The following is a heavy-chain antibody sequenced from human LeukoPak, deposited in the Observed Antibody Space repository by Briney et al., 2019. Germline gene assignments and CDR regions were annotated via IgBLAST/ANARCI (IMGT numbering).Heavy chain of an antibody. CDR3: ASWGSGSSDY. CDR1: GGFISSYH. CDR2: IYYSGST. J-gene: IGHJ4*02. D-gene: IGHD3-10*01. Sequence: SETLSLTCTVAGGFISSYHWRWIRKPAGKGLEWVGYIYYSGSTNYNPSLKSRVTISVDTSKNQFSLKLSSVTAADTAVYYCASWGSGSSDYWGQGTLVTVSS. V-gene: IGHV4-59*01.